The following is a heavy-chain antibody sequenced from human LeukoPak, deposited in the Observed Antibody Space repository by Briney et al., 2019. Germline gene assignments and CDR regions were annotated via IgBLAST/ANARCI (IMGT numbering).Heavy chain of an antibody. Sequence: SVKVSCKASGGTFSSYAISWVRQAPGQGLEWMGRIIPILGIANYAQKFQGRVTITADKSTSTAYMELSSLRSEDTAVYYCASSTPGRYCSGGSCYPENWFDPWGQGTLVTVSS. V-gene: IGHV1-69*04. J-gene: IGHJ5*02. CDR3: ASSTPGRYCSGGSCYPENWFDP. D-gene: IGHD2-15*01. CDR1: GGTFSSYA. CDR2: IIPILGIA.